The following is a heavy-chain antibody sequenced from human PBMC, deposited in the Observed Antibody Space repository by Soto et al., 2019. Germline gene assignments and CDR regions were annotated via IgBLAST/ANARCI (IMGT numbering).Heavy chain of an antibody. V-gene: IGHV4-30-4*01. Sequence: SETLSLTCTVSGGSITNDNYYWGWIRQPPGKGLEWIGYVYYSGSSHYNPSLKSRLIISMDTSKKQFSLRLSSVTAADTAVYYCAATSWFDNSGSHYWGQGALVPVSS. D-gene: IGHD3-22*01. J-gene: IGHJ4*02. CDR3: AATSWFDNSGSHY. CDR1: GGSITNDNYY. CDR2: VYYSGSS.